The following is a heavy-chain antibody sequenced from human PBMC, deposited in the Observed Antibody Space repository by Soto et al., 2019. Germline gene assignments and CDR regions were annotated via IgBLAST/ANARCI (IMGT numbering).Heavy chain of an antibody. CDR1: GGSISSGGYY. Sequence: QVQLQESGPGLVKPSQTLSLTCTVSGGSISSGGYYWSWIRQQPGKGLEWIGYIYYTGSTYYNPSLKSRVTISVDTSKTQCSLKLTSVTAADTAVYYCARDEEVNYSDYGGSDHYYGMDVWGQGTTVTVSS. CDR3: ARDEEVNYSDYGGSDHYYGMDV. CDR2: IYYTGST. J-gene: IGHJ6*02. V-gene: IGHV4-31*03. D-gene: IGHD4-17*01.